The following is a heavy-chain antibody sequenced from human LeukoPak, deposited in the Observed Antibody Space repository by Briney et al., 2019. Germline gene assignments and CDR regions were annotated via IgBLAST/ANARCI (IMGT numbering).Heavy chain of an antibody. CDR2: INPNSGAT. Sequence: ASVKVSCKASGYTFTGYHMHWVRQAPGQGLEWMGWINPNSGATKYAQKFQGRVTMTRDTSISTAYMELSSLTSDDTAVYYCARDAYFGYSYSWHSDYWGQGTLVTVSS. J-gene: IGHJ4*02. V-gene: IGHV1-2*02. CDR3: ARDAYFGYSYSWHSDY. CDR1: GYTFTGYH. D-gene: IGHD5-18*01.